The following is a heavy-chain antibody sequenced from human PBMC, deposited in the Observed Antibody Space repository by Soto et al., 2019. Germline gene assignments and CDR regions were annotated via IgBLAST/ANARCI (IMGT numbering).Heavy chain of an antibody. D-gene: IGHD6-19*01. CDR2: ISYDGSNK. CDR1: GFTFSSYG. Sequence: PGGSLRLSCAASGFTFSSYGMHWVRQAPGKGLEWVAVISYDGSNKYYADSVKGRFTISRDNSKNTLYLQMNSLRAEDTAVYYCAKFAGYSSVDYWGQGTLVTVSS. CDR3: AKFAGYSSVDY. J-gene: IGHJ4*02. V-gene: IGHV3-30*18.